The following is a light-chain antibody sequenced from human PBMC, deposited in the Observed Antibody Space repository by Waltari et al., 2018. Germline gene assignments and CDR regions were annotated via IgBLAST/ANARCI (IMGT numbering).Light chain of an antibody. J-gene: IGLJ2*01. Sequence: QSALTQPASVSGSPGQSIAISCAGTSSDVGGYNFVSWYQQQPGKAPKTMIYDVTKRPSGVSDRFSGSKAGNTASLTISGLQAEDEGDYYCGSYRYGSSLVFGGGTRLTVL. CDR1: SSDVGGYNF. CDR2: DVT. CDR3: GSYRYGSSLV. V-gene: IGLV2-14*03.